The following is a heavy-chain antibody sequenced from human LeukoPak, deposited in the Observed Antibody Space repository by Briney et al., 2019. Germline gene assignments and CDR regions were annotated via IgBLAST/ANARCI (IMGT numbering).Heavy chain of an antibody. CDR3: AKGRGATYQWYFDF. CDR1: GFTFTRYA. V-gene: IGHV3-23*01. Sequence: PGGSLRLSCEASGFTFTRYAMNWVRQAPGKGLEWISAISGSGGASYYADSVKGRFTVSRDNSKNTSYLQLNSLRAEDTATYYCAKGRGATYQWYFDFWGRGTLVTVAT. J-gene: IGHJ2*01. CDR2: ISGSGGAS.